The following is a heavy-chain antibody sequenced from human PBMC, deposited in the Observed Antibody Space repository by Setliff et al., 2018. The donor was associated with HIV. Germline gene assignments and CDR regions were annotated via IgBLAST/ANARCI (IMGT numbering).Heavy chain of an antibody. V-gene: IGHV3-23*01. CDR3: AKLREGHVYSQYDS. CDR1: GASISSNSYY. CDR2: ISGSGGGT. Sequence: HPSETLSLTCSVSGASISSNSYYWGWIRQPPGKGLEWVSGISGSGGGTYYADSVKGRFTISRDNSQNALYLQMGSLRAEDTAVYHCAKLREGHVYSQYDSWGHGTLVTVSS. J-gene: IGHJ5*01. D-gene: IGHD2-21*01.